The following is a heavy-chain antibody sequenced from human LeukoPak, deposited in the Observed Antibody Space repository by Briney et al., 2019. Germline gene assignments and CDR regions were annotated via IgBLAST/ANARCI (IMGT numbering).Heavy chain of an antibody. CDR2: VYYSGST. Sequence: PSETLSLTCTVSGGSINSTNYYWGWIRQPPGKGLEWIGYVYYSGSTNYNPSLRSRVTISVDTSKNQFSLKLSSVTAADTAVYYCARGYSSIYGRFDPWGQGTLVAVSS. V-gene: IGHV4-39*07. CDR3: ARGYSSIYGRFDP. D-gene: IGHD6-13*01. J-gene: IGHJ5*02. CDR1: GGSINSTNYY.